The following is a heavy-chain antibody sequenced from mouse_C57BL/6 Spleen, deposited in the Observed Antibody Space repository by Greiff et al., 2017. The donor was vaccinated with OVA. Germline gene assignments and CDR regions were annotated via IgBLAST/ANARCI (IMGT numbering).Heavy chain of an antibody. D-gene: IGHD2-3*01. CDR3: ARHDGSHFDY. CDR1: GTPSPSSW. J-gene: IGHJ2*01. CDR2: IDPSDSYT. Sequence: QVQLKQPGPELLKPGASVKRSCKASGTPSPSSWCQGVKQRPGQGLEWIGEIDPSDSYTNYNQKFKGKATLTVDTSSSTAYMQLSSLTSEDSAVYYCARHDGSHFDYWGQGTTLTVSS. V-gene: IGHV1-50*01.